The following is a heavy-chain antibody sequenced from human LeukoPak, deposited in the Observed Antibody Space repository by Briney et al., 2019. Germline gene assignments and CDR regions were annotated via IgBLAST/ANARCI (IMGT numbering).Heavy chain of an antibody. Sequence: GGSLRLSCAASGFTFSSYAMHWVRQAPGKGLEWVAVISYDGSNKYYADSVKGRFTISRDNSKNTLYLQMNSLRAEDTAVYYCAGELELLGWWFDPWGQGTLVTVSS. J-gene: IGHJ5*02. D-gene: IGHD1-7*01. CDR1: GFTFSSYA. CDR2: ISYDGSNK. CDR3: AGELELLGWWFDP. V-gene: IGHV3-30*04.